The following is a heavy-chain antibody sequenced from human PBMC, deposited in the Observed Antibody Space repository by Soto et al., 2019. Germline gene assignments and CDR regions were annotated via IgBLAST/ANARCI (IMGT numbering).Heavy chain of an antibody. Sequence: EVQLVESGGGLVQPGGSLRLSCAASGFTFSPFWMHWVRQVPGKGPVWVSRINSDGNSTSYADSVKGRFTISRDNAKNKVYLPKNSLRAEDKAGYYCARGSNQFDHWGPGTLVTVSP. CDR3: ARGSNQFDH. CDR1: GFTFSPFW. J-gene: IGHJ4*02. D-gene: IGHD4-4*01. CDR2: INSDGNST. V-gene: IGHV3-74*01.